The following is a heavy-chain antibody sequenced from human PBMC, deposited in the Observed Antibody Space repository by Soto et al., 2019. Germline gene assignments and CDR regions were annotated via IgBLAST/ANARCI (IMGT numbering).Heavy chain of an antibody. D-gene: IGHD3-3*01. Sequence: SETLSLTCTVSGGAISSYDWSWIRQPAGKGLEWIGRIYTRGSTNYNPSLKSRVTMSVDTSKNQFSLKLSSVTAADTAVYYCARDGPLYYDFWSGYYSPYYGMDVWGQGTTVTVSS. V-gene: IGHV4-4*07. J-gene: IGHJ6*02. CDR1: GGAISSYD. CDR2: IYTRGST. CDR3: ARDGPLYYDFWSGYYSPYYGMDV.